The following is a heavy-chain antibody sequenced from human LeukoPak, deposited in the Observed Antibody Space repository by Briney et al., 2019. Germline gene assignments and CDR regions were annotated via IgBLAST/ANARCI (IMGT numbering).Heavy chain of an antibody. Sequence: GGSLRLSCAAYGFTFSSYWMSWVRQAPGKGLEWVANIKQDGSEKYYVDSVKGRFTISRDNAKNSLYLQMNSLRAEDTAVYYCARDYRGYRAPYYFDYWGQGTLVTVSS. J-gene: IGHJ4*02. CDR1: GFTFSSYW. D-gene: IGHD2-15*01. CDR2: IKQDGSEK. V-gene: IGHV3-7*01. CDR3: ARDYRGYRAPYYFDY.